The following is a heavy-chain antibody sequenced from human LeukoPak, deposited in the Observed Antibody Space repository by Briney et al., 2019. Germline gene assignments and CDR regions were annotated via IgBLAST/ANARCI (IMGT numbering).Heavy chain of an antibody. J-gene: IGHJ4*02. CDR3: AGSDLGRRDGYNFPH. Sequence: PSETLSLTCTVSGGSISSGDYYWRWIRQPPGTGLEWIGYIYYSGSTYYNPSLKSRVTISVDTSKSQFSLKLSSVTAADTAVYYCAGSDLGRRDGYNFPHWGQGTLVTVSS. D-gene: IGHD5-24*01. V-gene: IGHV4-30-4*08. CDR1: GGSISSGDYY. CDR2: IYYSGST.